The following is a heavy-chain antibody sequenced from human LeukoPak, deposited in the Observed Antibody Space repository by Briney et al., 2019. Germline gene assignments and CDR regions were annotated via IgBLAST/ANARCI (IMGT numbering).Heavy chain of an antibody. D-gene: IGHD6-13*01. J-gene: IGHJ4*02. CDR1: GLTVSSNY. CDR3: TRWAGGDSSTWYYFDY. V-gene: IGHV3-53*01. Sequence: GGSLRLSCAASGLTVSSNYMSWVRQAPGKGLEWVSFIHRDGRTFYTDSVKGRFTISRDNSKNTVYLQMTGLRADDTAVYYCTRWAGGDSSTWYYFDYWGQGTLVTVSS. CDR2: IHRDGRT.